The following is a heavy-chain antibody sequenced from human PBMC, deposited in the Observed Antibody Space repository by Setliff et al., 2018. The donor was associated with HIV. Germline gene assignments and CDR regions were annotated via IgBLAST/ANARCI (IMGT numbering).Heavy chain of an antibody. D-gene: IGHD3-10*01. J-gene: IGHJ4*02. CDR2: INGGNGDT. Sequence: ASVKVSCKAAGYSFSGYALHWVRQAPGQRLEWMGRINGGNGDTVYSQKLWGRVTITRDRTATTVYMELSSLRSEDTAFYYCARSAHDSETGYWGQGTLVTVSS. CDR1: GYSFSGYA. CDR3: ARSAHDSETGY. V-gene: IGHV1-3*01.